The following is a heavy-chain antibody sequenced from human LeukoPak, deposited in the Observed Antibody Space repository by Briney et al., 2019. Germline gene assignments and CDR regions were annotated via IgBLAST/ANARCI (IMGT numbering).Heavy chain of an antibody. CDR3: ARWSGSGSFDY. D-gene: IGHD3-10*01. V-gene: IGHV4-59*01. J-gene: IGHJ4*02. CDR1: GGSISSYY. Sequence: SETLSLTCTVSGGSISSYYWSWIRQPPGKGLEWIGYIYYSGSTNYNPSLKSRVTISVDTSKNQFSLKLSSVTAADTAVYYCARWSGSGSFDYWGQGTLVTVSS. CDR2: IYYSGST.